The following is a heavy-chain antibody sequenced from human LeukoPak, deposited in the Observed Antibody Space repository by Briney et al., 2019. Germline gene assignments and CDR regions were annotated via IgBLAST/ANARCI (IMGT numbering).Heavy chain of an antibody. D-gene: IGHD2-2*01. Sequence: PGGSPRLSCAASGFTFSSYAMSWVRQAPGKGLEGVSAISGSGDSTYYADSVKGRFTISRHNSKNTLYLQMNSLRAEDTAVYYCGVDIVVVPGAPNWFDPWGQGTLVTVSS. CDR3: GVDIVVVPGAPNWFDP. CDR2: ISGSGDST. V-gene: IGHV3-23*01. J-gene: IGHJ5*02. CDR1: GFTFSSYA.